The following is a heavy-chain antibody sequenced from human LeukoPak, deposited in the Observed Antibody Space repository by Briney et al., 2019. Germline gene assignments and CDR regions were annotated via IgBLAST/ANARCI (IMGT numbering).Heavy chain of an antibody. D-gene: IGHD6-19*01. CDR1: GFTFSSYW. V-gene: IGHV3-74*01. Sequence: QPGGSLRLSCAASGFTFSSYWMHWVRQAPGKGLVWVSRINRDGSNTTYADCVKGRFTISRVDAKDTLDRQMNGRIADDTALYYCARAPRGWYGSDYWGQGTLVTVSS. J-gene: IGHJ4*02. CDR2: INRDGSNT. CDR3: ARAPRGWYGSDY.